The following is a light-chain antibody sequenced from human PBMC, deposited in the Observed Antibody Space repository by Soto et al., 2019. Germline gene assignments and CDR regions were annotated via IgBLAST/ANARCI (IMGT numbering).Light chain of an antibody. J-gene: IGKJ1*01. Sequence: IVLTKSPGTLSLSPGERATVYCRVSQSVSRASLAWYHQRPGQAPRLLIYGASNRATGVPDRFSGGGSGTDFTLTISILEPEDLGVYYCQHYGQTFGPGTKVDIK. CDR3: QHYGQT. CDR1: QSVSRAS. CDR2: GAS. V-gene: IGKV3-20*01.